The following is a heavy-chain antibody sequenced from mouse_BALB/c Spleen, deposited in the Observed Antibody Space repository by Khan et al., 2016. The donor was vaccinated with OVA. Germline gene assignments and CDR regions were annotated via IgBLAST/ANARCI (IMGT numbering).Heavy chain of an antibody. J-gene: IGHJ3*01. CDR2: IYPGSDNT. V-gene: IGHV1-77*01. CDR3: AREWAAWFPY. Sequence: VQLQESGAELARPGASVTLSCKASGYTFTDYSINWMRQRTGQGLEWIGEIYPGSDNTYYNEKFKGKATLTADKSSSTANMQLSSLTSEDSAVCFCAREWAAWFPYWGQGTLVTVSA. CDR1: GYTFTDYS.